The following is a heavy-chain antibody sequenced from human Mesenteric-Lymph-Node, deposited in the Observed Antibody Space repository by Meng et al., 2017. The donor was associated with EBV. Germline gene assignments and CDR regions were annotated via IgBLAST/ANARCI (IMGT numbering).Heavy chain of an antibody. CDR3: ARDLNNIAHGWWFAS. J-gene: IGHJ5*01. D-gene: IGHD1/OR15-1a*01. Sequence: QVQLVQSGSELKKPXXSVKVSXMASGYTFTSYAMNWVRQAPGQGLEWMGWINTNTGNPTYAQGFTGRFVFSLDTSVSTAYLQISSLKAEDTAVYYCARDLNNIAHGWWFASWGQGPLVTVAS. CDR1: GYTFTSYA. V-gene: IGHV7-4-1*02. CDR2: INTNTGNP.